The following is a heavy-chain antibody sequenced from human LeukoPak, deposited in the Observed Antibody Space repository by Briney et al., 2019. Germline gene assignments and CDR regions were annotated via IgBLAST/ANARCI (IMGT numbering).Heavy chain of an antibody. CDR3: AREPNQEVLMVYARYWFDP. J-gene: IGHJ5*02. CDR2: IYHSGST. V-gene: IGHV4-30-2*01. Sequence: PSETLSLTCTVSGGSISSGGYYWSWIRQPPGKGLEWIGYIYHSGSTYYNPSLKSRVTISVDRSKNQFSLKLSSMTAADTAVYYCAREPNQEVLMVYARYWFDPWGQGTLVTVSS. D-gene: IGHD2-8*01. CDR1: GGSISSGGYY.